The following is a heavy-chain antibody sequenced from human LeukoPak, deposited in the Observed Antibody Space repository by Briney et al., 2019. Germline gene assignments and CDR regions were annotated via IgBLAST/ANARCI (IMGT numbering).Heavy chain of an antibody. CDR2: IKQDGSEK. CDR1: GFTFSSYW. D-gene: IGHD5-18*01. V-gene: IGHV3-7*01. Sequence: GGSLRLSCAASGFTFSSYWMSWVRQAPGKGLEWVAHIKQDGSEKYYVDSVKGRFTISRDNAKNSLYLQMNSLRAEDTAVYYCARGNGLGYGYVSYMDVWGKGTTVTVSS. J-gene: IGHJ6*03. CDR3: ARGNGLGYGYVSYMDV.